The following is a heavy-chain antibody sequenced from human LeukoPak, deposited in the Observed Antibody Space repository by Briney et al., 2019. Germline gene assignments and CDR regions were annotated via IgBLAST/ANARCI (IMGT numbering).Heavy chain of an antibody. J-gene: IGHJ5*02. Sequence: GGSLRLSCAASGFTFSSYGMHWVRQAPGKGLEWVAVISYDGSNKYYADSVKGRFTISRDNSKNTLYLQMNSLRAEDTAVYYCAKEYSSSWFDPWGQGTLVTVSS. D-gene: IGHD6-13*01. CDR2: ISYDGSNK. CDR3: AKEYSSSWFDP. CDR1: GFTFSSYG. V-gene: IGHV3-30*18.